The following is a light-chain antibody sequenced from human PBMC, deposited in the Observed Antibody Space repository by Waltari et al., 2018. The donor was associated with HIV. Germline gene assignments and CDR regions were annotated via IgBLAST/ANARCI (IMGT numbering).Light chain of an antibody. J-gene: IGLJ3*02. CDR2: IDS. V-gene: IGLV3-25*03. Sequence: SYELTQPPTVSVAPGPTARITDTGEAFPKQHAYRYHQKPGQAPVMVIYIDSERPSGIPERFSGSSSGTTVTLTISGVQAEDEADYYCQSADSSGTYRVFGGGTKLTVL. CDR1: AFPKQH. CDR3: QSADSSGTYRV.